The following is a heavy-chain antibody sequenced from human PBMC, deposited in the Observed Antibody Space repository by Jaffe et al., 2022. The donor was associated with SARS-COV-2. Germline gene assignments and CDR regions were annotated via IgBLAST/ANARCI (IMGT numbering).Heavy chain of an antibody. Sequence: EVQLVQSGAEVKKPGESLKISCKGSGYSFSSYWIGWVRQMPGKGLEWMGIIYPGDSDTRYSPSFQGQVTISADKSFSTAYLQWNSLKASDTAMYYCVRSSGSGTYYNYYWGQGTLVTVSS. D-gene: IGHD3-10*01. CDR1: GYSFSSYW. CDR3: VRSSGSGTYYNYY. CDR2: IYPGDSDT. J-gene: IGHJ4*02. V-gene: IGHV5-51*01.